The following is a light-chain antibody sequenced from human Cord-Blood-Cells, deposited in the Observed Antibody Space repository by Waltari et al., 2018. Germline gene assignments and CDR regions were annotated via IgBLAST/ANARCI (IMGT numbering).Light chain of an antibody. CDR2: VGS. V-gene: IGLV2-23*01. Sequence: GQSITISCTGTISDVGSYNLVSWYQQHPGKGPKLMIYVGSKRPTGVSNRFSVSKSGNTASLTISVLQAEDEADYYCCSYAGSSTWVFGGGTKLTVL. CDR3: CSYAGSSTWV. J-gene: IGLJ3*02. CDR1: ISDVGSYNL.